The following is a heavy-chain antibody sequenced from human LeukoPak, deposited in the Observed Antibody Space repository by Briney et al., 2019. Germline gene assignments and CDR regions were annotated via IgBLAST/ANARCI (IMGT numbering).Heavy chain of an antibody. CDR2: IKQDGSEK. J-gene: IGHJ4*02. V-gene: IGHV3-7*01. D-gene: IGHD4-17*01. Sequence: PGGSLRLSCAASGFTFSSYWMSWVRQAPGKGLEWVANIKQDGSEKYYVDSVKGRFTISRDNAKNSLYLQMSSLRAEDTAVYYCASHGDYLPDYFDYWGQGTLVTVSS. CDR3: ASHGDYLPDYFDY. CDR1: GFTFSSYW.